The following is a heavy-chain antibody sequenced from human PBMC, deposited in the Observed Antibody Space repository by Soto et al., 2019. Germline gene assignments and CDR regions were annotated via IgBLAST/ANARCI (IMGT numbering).Heavy chain of an antibody. D-gene: IGHD1-7*01. CDR1: GGSFTSNNW. V-gene: IGHV4-4*02. J-gene: IGHJ4*02. CDR3: ASRDPGTSVDY. CDR2: IYRTGST. Sequence: SETLSLSCAVSGGSFTSNNWWTWVRQPPGQGLEWIGEIYRTGSTNYNPSLKSRVTISLDKSENQFSLKVTSLTAADTAVYYCASRDPGTSVDYWGQGTLVTVSS.